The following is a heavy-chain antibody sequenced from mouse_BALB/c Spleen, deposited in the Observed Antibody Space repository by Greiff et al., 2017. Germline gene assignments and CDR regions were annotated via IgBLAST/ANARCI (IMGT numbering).Heavy chain of an antibody. V-gene: IGHV3-2*02. CDR3: ARRKTIGYGNGGFAY. CDR1: GYSITSDYA. Sequence: EVKLVESGPGLVKPSQSLSLTCTVTGYSITSDYAWNWIRQFPGNKLEWMGYISYSGSTSYNPSLKSRISITRDTSKNQFFLQLNSVTTEDTATYYCARRKTIGYGNGGFAYWGQGTLVTVSA. D-gene: IGHD2-1*01. J-gene: IGHJ3*01. CDR2: ISYSGST.